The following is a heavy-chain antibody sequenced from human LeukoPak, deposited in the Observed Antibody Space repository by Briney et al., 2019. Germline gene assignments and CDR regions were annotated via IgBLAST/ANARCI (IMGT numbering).Heavy chain of an antibody. Sequence: GGSLRLSCAASGFTVSNNYMSWVRQAPGKGLEWVSVIYSGGSTYYADSVKGRFTISRDNSKNTLYLQMDSLRPEDTAVYYCARLAAASPGYWGQGTLVTVSS. CDR2: IYSGGST. CDR1: GFTVSNNY. V-gene: IGHV3-66*01. CDR3: ARLAAASPGY. D-gene: IGHD3-16*01. J-gene: IGHJ4*02.